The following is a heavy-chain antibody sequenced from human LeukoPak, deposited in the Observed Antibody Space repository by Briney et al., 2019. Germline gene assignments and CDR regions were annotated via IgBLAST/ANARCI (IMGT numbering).Heavy chain of an antibody. D-gene: IGHD1-26*01. V-gene: IGHV4-34*01. J-gene: IGHJ4*02. CDR3: ARGRGGSYFRLFDY. CDR2: INHSGST. Sequence: SETLSLTCAVYGGSFSGYYWSWIRQPPGKGLEWIGEINHSGSTNYNPSLKSRVTISVDTSKNQFSLKLSSVTAADTAVYYCARGRGGSYFRLFDYWGQGTLVTASS. CDR1: GGSFSGYY.